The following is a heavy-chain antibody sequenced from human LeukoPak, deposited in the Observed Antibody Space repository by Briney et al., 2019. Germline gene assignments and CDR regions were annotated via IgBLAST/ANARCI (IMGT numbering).Heavy chain of an antibody. CDR2: IYYSGST. Sequence: SETLSLTCTVSGGSISSYYWSWIRQPPGKGLEWIGYIYYSGSTNYNPSLKSRVTISVDTSKNQFSLKLSSVTAADTAVYYCARNPYYYDGSGSLYYFDYWGQGTLVTVSS. V-gene: IGHV4-59*12. CDR1: GGSISSYY. D-gene: IGHD3-22*01. CDR3: ARNPYYYDGSGSLYYFDY. J-gene: IGHJ4*02.